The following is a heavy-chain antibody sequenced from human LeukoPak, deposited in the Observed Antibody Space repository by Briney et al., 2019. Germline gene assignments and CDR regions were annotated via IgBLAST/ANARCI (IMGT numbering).Heavy chain of an antibody. Sequence: ASVKVSCKASGGTFNSYAISWVRQAPGQGLEWMGGIIPIYNTADYAQKFQGRVTITTDESTSTAYMELSSLRSEDTAVYYCARGRDYGSGSYRFDYWGQGTLVTVSS. J-gene: IGHJ4*02. CDR1: GGTFNSYA. CDR3: ARGRDYGSGSYRFDY. V-gene: IGHV1-69*05. D-gene: IGHD3-10*01. CDR2: IIPIYNTA.